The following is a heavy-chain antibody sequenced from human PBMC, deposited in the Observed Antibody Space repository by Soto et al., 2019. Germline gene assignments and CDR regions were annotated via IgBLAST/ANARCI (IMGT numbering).Heavy chain of an antibody. J-gene: IGHJ3*02. V-gene: IGHV3-30*18. Sequence: PGGSLRLSCAASGFTFSSYGMHWVRQAPGKGLEWVAVISYDGSNKYYADSVKGRFTISRDNSKNTLYPQMNSLRAEDTAVYYCAKDGRFSAFDIWGQGTMVTVSS. CDR3: AKDGRFSAFDI. CDR2: ISYDGSNK. D-gene: IGHD3-16*01. CDR1: GFTFSSYG.